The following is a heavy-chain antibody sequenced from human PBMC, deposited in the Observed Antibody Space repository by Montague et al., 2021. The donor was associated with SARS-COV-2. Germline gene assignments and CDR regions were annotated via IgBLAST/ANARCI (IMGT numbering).Heavy chain of an antibody. CDR1: GGSISSSDSY. CDR2: IYYSGTN. V-gene: IGHV4-39*01. D-gene: IGHD1-26*01. Sequence: SETLSLTCTVSGGSISSSDSYWGWIRQPPGKGLEWIGNIYYSGTNYYNPSLKSRITMAVDTSKSQFSLNLISVTAADTAVYFCVRMGAALRLNNWFDPWGQGALVTVSS. J-gene: IGHJ5*02. CDR3: VRMGAALRLNNWFDP.